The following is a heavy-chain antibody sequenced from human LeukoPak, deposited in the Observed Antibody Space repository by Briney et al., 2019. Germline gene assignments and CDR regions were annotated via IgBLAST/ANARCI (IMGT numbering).Heavy chain of an antibody. CDR1: GFTFSSYS. D-gene: IGHD6-13*01. CDR3: ARDVGIATPGGAFDI. CDR2: ISSSSSYI. Sequence: GGSLRLSCAASGFTFSSYSMNWVRQAPGKGLEWVSSISSSSSYIYYADSVKGRFTISRDNAKNSLYLQMNSLRAEDTAVYYCARDVGIATPGGAFDIWGQGTMVTVSP. J-gene: IGHJ3*02. V-gene: IGHV3-21*01.